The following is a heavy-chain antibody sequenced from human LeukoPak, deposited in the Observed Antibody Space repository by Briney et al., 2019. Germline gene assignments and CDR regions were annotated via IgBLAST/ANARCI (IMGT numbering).Heavy chain of an antibody. D-gene: IGHD3-10*01. CDR2: INPSGST. CDR1: GGSFSGYH. V-gene: IGHV4-34*01. J-gene: IGHJ5*02. Sequence: SETLSLTCAVYGGSFSGYHWTWIRQSPGKGLEWIGDINPSGSTYYNPSLKSRVTISVDTSKNQFSLKLSSVTAADTAVYYCARVGYYYGSGSRNWFDPWGQGTLVTVSS. CDR3: ARVGYYYGSGSRNWFDP.